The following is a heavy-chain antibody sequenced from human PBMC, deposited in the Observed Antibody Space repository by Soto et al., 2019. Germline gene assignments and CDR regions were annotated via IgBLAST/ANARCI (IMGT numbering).Heavy chain of an antibody. D-gene: IGHD4-4*01. J-gene: IGHJ5*02. Sequence: SVKVSCKASGDTFGRFTINWVRQAPGQGLEWMGGIKPISDTTTYAQRFQGRVTFTADASTSTVYMELSSLRSEDTAMYYCARDPSTINKLIGVWFDPWGQGTLVTVSS. CDR1: GDTFGRFT. CDR2: IKPISDTT. CDR3: ARDPSTINKLIGVWFDP. V-gene: IGHV1-69*13.